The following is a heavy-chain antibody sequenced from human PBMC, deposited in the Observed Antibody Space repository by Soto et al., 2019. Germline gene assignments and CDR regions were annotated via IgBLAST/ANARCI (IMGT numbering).Heavy chain of an antibody. V-gene: IGHV4-59*01. Sequence: QVQLQESGTGQVKPSETLFLTCTVSGGSIRTYYWNWIRQPPGKGLEWIGYMYYGGSTNYNPSLKSRVTVSGDTSKNDFSLKLTSVTAADTAVYYCARSTGYGDSYFDYWGRGTLVTVSA. D-gene: IGHD4-17*01. CDR1: GGSIRTYY. CDR2: MYYGGST. CDR3: ARSTGYGDSYFDY. J-gene: IGHJ4*02.